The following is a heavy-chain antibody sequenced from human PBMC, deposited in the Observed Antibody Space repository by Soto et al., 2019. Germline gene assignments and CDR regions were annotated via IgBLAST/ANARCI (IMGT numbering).Heavy chain of an antibody. J-gene: IGHJ5*01. V-gene: IGHV3-9*01. CDR2: ISWNGESI. D-gene: IGHD6-19*01. Sequence: EVQLVESGGGLVQPGRSLRLSCAASGFSFGDYAMQWVRQVPGKGLEWVSSISWNGESIGYADSVKARVTISRDNIDKSVYLQQKSLRGSDTTLFYCGKDIGSSGWYAALDSWGEGTLVTV. CDR3: GKDIGSSGWYAALDS. CDR1: GFSFGDYA.